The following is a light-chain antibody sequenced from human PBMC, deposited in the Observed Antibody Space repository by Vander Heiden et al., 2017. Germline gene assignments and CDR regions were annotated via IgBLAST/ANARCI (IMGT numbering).Light chain of an antibody. CDR1: SSDVGGYNF. J-gene: IGLJ3*02. CDR2: EVT. CDR3: SSFAGSDLWV. V-gene: IGLV2-8*01. Sequence: QSALTQPPSASGSPGQSVTISCTGSSSDVGGYNFVSWYQQHPGNAPKLMIYEVTNRPSGVPDRVSGSKSGNTASLTVSGLQAEDEADYYCSSFAGSDLWVFGGGTKLTVL.